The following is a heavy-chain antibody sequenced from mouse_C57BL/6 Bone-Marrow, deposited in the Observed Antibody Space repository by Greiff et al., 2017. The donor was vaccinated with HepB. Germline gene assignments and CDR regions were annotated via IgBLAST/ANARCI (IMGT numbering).Heavy chain of an antibody. Sequence: EVKLVESGGGLVQPGGSLKLSCAASGFPFSDYYMYWVRQTPEKRLEWVAYISNGGGSTYYPDTVKGRFTISRDNAKNTLYLQMSRLKSEDTAMYYCARPQYGNPYAMDYWGQGTSVTVSS. CDR2: ISNGGGST. J-gene: IGHJ4*01. CDR3: ARPQYGNPYAMDY. D-gene: IGHD2-1*01. V-gene: IGHV5-12*01. CDR1: GFPFSDYY.